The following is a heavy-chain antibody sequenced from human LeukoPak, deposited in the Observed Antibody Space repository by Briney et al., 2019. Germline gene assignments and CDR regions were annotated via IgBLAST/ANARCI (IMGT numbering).Heavy chain of an antibody. CDR3: AKELRPNDN. J-gene: IGHJ3*02. CDR2: ISISGDT. CDR1: GLTLSRCA. Sequence: GGSLRLSCAASGLTLSRCAMSWVRQAPGKGLEWVSSISISGDTYYADSVKGRFTLSRDNSMDTLNLQMNSLRVEDTAVYYCAKELRPNDNWGQGTMVTVSS. D-gene: IGHD2-15*01. V-gene: IGHV3-23*01.